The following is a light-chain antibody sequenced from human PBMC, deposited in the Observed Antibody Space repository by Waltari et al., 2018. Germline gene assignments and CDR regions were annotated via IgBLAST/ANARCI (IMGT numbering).Light chain of an antibody. J-gene: IGKJ4*01. Sequence: EIVLTQSPGTLSLSPGERATLSCSASQTVRTTYLAWYQQKPGQAPTLLIYGVSSRATGIPDRFSGSGSGTDFSLTISSLEPEDFAVYYCQQYDISPLTFGGGTKVEIK. CDR3: QQYDISPLT. V-gene: IGKV3-20*01. CDR1: QTVRTTY. CDR2: GVS.